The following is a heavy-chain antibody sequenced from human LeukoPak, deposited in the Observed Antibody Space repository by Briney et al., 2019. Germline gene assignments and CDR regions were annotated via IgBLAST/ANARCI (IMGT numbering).Heavy chain of an antibody. CDR2: ISGDGRST. CDR3: AAFYYDPAY. Sequence: GGSLRLSCAASGFTFRTYWMHWVRQAPGKGVIWVSRISGDGRSTSYADSVKGRFTISRDNAKNTLYLQMHSLRAEDTAVYYCAAFYYDPAYWGQGTLVTVSS. J-gene: IGHJ4*02. CDR1: GFTFRTYW. D-gene: IGHD3-22*01. V-gene: IGHV3-74*01.